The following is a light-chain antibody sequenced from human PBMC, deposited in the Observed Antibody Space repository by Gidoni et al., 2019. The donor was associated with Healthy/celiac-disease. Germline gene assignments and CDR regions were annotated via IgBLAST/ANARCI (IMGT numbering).Light chain of an antibody. Sequence: DIQMTQSPSSLSASVGDRVTITCRASQSISSYLNWYQQKPGKAPKLLIYAASSLQSGVPSRFSGSGSGTDFTLTISCLQPEDFATYYCQQSYSTPPDTFGQGTKLEIK. CDR1: QSISSY. J-gene: IGKJ2*01. CDR3: QQSYSTPPDT. V-gene: IGKV1-39*01. CDR2: AAS.